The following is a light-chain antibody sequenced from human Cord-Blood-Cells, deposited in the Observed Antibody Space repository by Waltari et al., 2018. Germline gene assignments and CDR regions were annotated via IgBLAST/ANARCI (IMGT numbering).Light chain of an antibody. V-gene: IGLV2-23*02. Sequence: GQSITISCTGTSRAVGSYNLVSWYQQHPGKAPKLMIYEVSKRPSGVSNRFSGSKSGNTASLTISGLQAEDEADYYCCSYAGSSTFVVFGGGTKLTVL. CDR2: EVS. CDR3: CSYAGSSTFVV. J-gene: IGLJ2*01. CDR1: SRAVGSYNL.